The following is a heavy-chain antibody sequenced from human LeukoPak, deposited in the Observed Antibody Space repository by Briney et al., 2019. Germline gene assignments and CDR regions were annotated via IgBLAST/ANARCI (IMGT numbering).Heavy chain of an antibody. Sequence: ASVKVSCKASGGTFSSYAISWVRQAPGQGLEWMGGIIPIFGTANYAQKFQGRVTITADESTSTAYMELSSLRSEDTAVHYCARDLYYYDSSGYYRFDYWGQGTLVTVSS. CDR3: ARDLYYYDSSGYYRFDY. CDR2: IIPIFGTA. V-gene: IGHV1-69*13. D-gene: IGHD3-22*01. J-gene: IGHJ4*02. CDR1: GGTFSSYA.